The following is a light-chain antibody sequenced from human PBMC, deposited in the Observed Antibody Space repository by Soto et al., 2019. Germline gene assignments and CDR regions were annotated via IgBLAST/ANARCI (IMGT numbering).Light chain of an antibody. Sequence: QAALTQTPTASGSPGQSVPISCTGTKNDIGDYDFVSWYQHHPDKAPRLIIYEVVQRPSGVPDRFSGSKSGNTASLSVSGLQAADEADYFCKSYAGSNTYVFGSGTKVTVL. J-gene: IGLJ1*01. CDR2: EVV. V-gene: IGLV2-8*01. CDR1: KNDIGDYDF. CDR3: KSYAGSNTYV.